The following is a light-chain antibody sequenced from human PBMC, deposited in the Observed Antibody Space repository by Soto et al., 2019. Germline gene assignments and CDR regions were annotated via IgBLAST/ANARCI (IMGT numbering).Light chain of an antibody. Sequence: EIVLTQSPGTLSLSPGERATLSCRASQSVSSSFLAWYQQKPGQAPRLLIYGASSRATGIPDRFSGSGSGTDFTLTISRLEPEDFAVYYCQLYGSSSLDTFGPGTKVDIK. V-gene: IGKV3-20*01. CDR1: QSVSSSF. CDR3: QLYGSSSLDT. J-gene: IGKJ3*01. CDR2: GAS.